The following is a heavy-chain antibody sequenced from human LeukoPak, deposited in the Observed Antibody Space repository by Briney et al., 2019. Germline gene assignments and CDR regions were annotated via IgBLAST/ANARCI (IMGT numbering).Heavy chain of an antibody. CDR2: INWNGGSS. V-gene: IGHV3-20*04. D-gene: IGHD6-19*01. J-gene: IGHJ4*02. CDR1: GLTFDDYG. CDR3: ARMWAVADPFLDF. Sequence: AGGSLRLSCAASGLTFDDYGMSWVRQAPGKGLEWVSLINWNGGSSGYADSAKGRFTISRDNAKNSLYLQMNSLRAEDTALYYCARMWAVADPFLDFWGQGTLVTVSS.